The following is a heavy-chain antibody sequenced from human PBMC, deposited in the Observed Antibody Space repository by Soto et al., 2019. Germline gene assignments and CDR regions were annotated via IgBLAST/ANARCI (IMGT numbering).Heavy chain of an antibody. CDR2: IWYDGSNK. D-gene: IGHD2-15*01. J-gene: IGHJ1*01. Sequence: QVQLVESGGGVVQPGRSLRLSCAASGFTFSSYGMHWVRQAPGKGLEWVAVIWYDGSNKYYADSVKGRFTISRDNSKNTLYLQMNRLRAEDTAVYYCASRGPGYCSGGRCWDFQHWGQGTLVTVSS. V-gene: IGHV3-33*01. CDR1: GFTFSSYG. CDR3: ASRGPGYCSGGRCWDFQH.